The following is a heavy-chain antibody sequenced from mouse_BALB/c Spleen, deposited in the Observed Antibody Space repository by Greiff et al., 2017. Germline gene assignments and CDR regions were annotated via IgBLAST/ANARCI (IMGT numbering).Heavy chain of an antibody. Sequence: DVQLVESGGGLVQPGGSLKLSCAASGFTFSSYTMSWVRQTPEKRLECVAYISNGGGSTYYPDTVKGRFTISRDNAKNTLYLQMSSLKSEDTAMYDCARHRVGRNYDAMDYWGQGTSVTVSS. CDR3: ARHRVGRNYDAMDY. D-gene: IGHD4-1*01. J-gene: IGHJ4*01. CDR2: ISNGGGST. CDR1: GFTFSSYT. V-gene: IGHV5-12-2*01.